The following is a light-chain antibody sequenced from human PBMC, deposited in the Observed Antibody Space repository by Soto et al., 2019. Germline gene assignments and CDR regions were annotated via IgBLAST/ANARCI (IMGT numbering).Light chain of an antibody. Sequence: DIQMTQSPSTLSGSEGDRVTITFRASQTISSWLAWYQQKPGKAPKLLIYKASTLKSGVPSRFSGSGSGTDFTLTISSLEPEDFAVYYCQQRSNWPMFGQGT. J-gene: IGKJ1*01. V-gene: IGKV1-5*03. CDR1: QTISSW. CDR2: KAS. CDR3: QQRSNWPM.